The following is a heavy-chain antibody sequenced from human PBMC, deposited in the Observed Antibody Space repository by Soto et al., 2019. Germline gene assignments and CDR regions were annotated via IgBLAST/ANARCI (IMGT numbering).Heavy chain of an antibody. CDR2: ISSNGGST. Sequence: GGSLRLSCSASGFTFSSYAMHWVRQAPGKGLEYVSAISSNGGSTYYADSVKGRFTISRDNSKNTLYLQMSSLRAEDTAVYYCVKGVKSDYSSFDYWGQGTLVTVSS. CDR1: GFTFSSYA. J-gene: IGHJ4*02. D-gene: IGHD3-10*01. V-gene: IGHV3-64D*08. CDR3: VKGVKSDYSSFDY.